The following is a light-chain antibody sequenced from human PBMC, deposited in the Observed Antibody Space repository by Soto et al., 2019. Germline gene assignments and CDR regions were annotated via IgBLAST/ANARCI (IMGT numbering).Light chain of an antibody. V-gene: IGKV3D-20*01. CDR2: DTS. CDR1: QSITNNY. J-gene: IGKJ4*01. Sequence: DILLTQSPATLSLSPGERATLSCGASQSITNNYLAWYQQKPGLAPRLLIYDTSKRATGIPDRFSGSGSGTDVTLTISRLEPEDFAVYYCQQYGSLITFGGGTKVEIK. CDR3: QQYGSLIT.